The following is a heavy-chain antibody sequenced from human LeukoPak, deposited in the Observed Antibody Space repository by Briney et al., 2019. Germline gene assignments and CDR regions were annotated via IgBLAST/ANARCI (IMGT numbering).Heavy chain of an antibody. CDR2: ISSSSSTI. V-gene: IGHV3-48*01. J-gene: IGHJ4*02. CDR1: GFTFSSYS. CDR3: ARGPTVAFDY. D-gene: IGHD4-23*01. Sequence: GGSLRLSCAASGFTFSSYSMNWVRQAPGKGLEWVSYISSSSSTIYYADSVKGRFTISRDNAKNSLYLQMNSLRAEDTAVYYCARGPTVAFDYWGQGTLVTVSS.